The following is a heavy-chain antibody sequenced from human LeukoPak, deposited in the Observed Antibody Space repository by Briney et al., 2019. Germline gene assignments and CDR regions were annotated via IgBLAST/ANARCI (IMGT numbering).Heavy chain of an antibody. Sequence: SETLSLTCAVYGGSFSGYYWSWIRQPPGKGLEWIGEINHSGSTNYNPSLKSRVTISVDTSKNQFSLKLSSVTAADTAVYYCARRTGITMVRGVNYGMDVWGQGTTVTASS. D-gene: IGHD3-10*01. CDR2: INHSGST. CDR1: GGSFSGYY. V-gene: IGHV4-34*01. J-gene: IGHJ6*02. CDR3: ARRTGITMVRGVNYGMDV.